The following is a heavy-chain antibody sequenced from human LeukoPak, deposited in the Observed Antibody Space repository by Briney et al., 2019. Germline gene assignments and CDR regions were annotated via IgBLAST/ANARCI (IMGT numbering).Heavy chain of an antibody. J-gene: IGHJ6*03. D-gene: IGHD3-22*01. CDR2: ISYDGTNK. Sequence: DPGGSLRLSCAASGFTFSSYAMHWVRQAPGKGLEWLAVISYDGTNKYYADSVKGRFTISKDNSKNTLYLQMNSLRDEDTAVYYCARALPNYYDSSGYYYHSYYYMDVWGKGTTVTVSS. CDR3: ARALPNYYDSSGYYYHSYYYMDV. V-gene: IGHV3-30*01. CDR1: GFTFSSYA.